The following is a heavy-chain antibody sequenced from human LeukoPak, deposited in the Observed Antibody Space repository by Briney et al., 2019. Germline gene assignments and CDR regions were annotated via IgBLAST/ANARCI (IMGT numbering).Heavy chain of an antibody. V-gene: IGHV4-39*07. J-gene: IGHJ5*02. D-gene: IGHD3-10*01. CDR2: IYYSGST. CDR1: GGSISRSSYY. CDR3: ARRPSGFDP. Sequence: PSETLSLTCTVSGGSISRSSYYWGWIREPPGKGLEWIGSIYYSGSTYYNPSLKSRVTISVDTSKTQFSLKLSSVTAADTAVYYCARRPSGFDPWGQGTLVTVSS.